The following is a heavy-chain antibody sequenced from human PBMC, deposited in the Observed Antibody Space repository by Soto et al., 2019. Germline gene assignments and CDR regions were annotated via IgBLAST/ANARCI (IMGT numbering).Heavy chain of an antibody. Sequence: GGSLRLSCAASGFTFSSYGMHWVRQAPGKGLEWVAVISYDGSNKYYADSVKGRFTISRDNSKNTLYLQMNSLRAEDTAVYYCAKDLVDNWFDPWGQGTLVTVSS. V-gene: IGHV3-30*18. CDR2: ISYDGSNK. D-gene: IGHD2-21*01. J-gene: IGHJ5*02. CDR3: AKDLVDNWFDP. CDR1: GFTFSSYG.